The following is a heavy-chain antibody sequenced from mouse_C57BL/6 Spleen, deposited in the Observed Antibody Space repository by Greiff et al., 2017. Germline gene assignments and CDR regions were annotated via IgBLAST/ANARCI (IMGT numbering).Heavy chain of an antibody. D-gene: IGHD2-3*01. CDR1: GYTFTDYY. CDR2: IYPGSGNT. Sequence: QVQLQQSGAELVRPGASVKLSCKASGYTFTDYYINWVKQRPGQGLEWIARIYPGSGNTYYNEKFKGKATLTAEKSSSTAYMQLSSLTSEDSAVYFCARNDGYYGDDWGQGTTLTVSS. CDR3: ARNDGYYGDD. J-gene: IGHJ2*01. V-gene: IGHV1-76*01.